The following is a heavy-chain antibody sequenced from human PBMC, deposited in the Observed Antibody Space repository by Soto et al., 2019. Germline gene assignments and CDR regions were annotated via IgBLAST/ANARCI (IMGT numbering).Heavy chain of an antibody. CDR2: IKRDGSEK. CDR1: GFMFVSYW. Sequence: GGSLRLSCTASGFMFVSYWMTWFRHVPGKGLQWVANIKRDGSEKYYVDFVKGRFTISRDNADNSVFLDMNNLRVDATPNYYCASPRDTDYDIDYWGQGALVTVSS. CDR3: ASPRDTDYDIDY. V-gene: IGHV3-7*03. D-gene: IGHD4-17*01. J-gene: IGHJ4*02.